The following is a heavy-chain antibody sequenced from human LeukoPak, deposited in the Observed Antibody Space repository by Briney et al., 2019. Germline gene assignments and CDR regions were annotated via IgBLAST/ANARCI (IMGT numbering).Heavy chain of an antibody. CDR1: GFTFSSFA. Sequence: GGSLRLSCAASGFTFSSFAVHWVHQAPGKGLEWVAVISVDGSNKYYADSVKGRFTISRDNSKNTLYLQMNSLRAEDTAVYYCARDQSYYDSSGYYPIPAGWLDYWGQGTLVTVSS. CDR2: ISVDGSNK. D-gene: IGHD3-22*01. V-gene: IGHV3-30-3*01. J-gene: IGHJ4*02. CDR3: ARDQSYYDSSGYYPIPAGWLDY.